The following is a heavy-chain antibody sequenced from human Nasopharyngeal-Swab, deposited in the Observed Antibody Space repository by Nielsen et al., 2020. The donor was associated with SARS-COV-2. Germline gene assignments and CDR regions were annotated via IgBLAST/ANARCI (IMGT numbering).Heavy chain of an antibody. CDR3: ARDEQLVPNWFDP. CDR2: ISAYNGNT. D-gene: IGHD6-13*01. CDR1: GGTFSSYG. V-gene: IGHV1-18*01. J-gene: IGHJ5*02. Sequence: ASVKVSCKASGGTFSSYGISWVRQAPGQGLEWMGWISAYNGNTNYAQKLQGRVTMTTDTSTSTAYMELRSLRSDDTAVYYCARDEQLVPNWFDPWGQGTLVTVSS.